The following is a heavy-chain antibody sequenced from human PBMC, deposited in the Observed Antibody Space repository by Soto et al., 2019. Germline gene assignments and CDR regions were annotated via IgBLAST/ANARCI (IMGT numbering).Heavy chain of an antibody. Sequence: GGSLRLSCAASGFIFSTNSMNWVRQAPGKGLEWVSSISSSSSYIYYADSVKGRFTVSRDNAKNSLFLQMNSLRAEDTAVYYCARSLAKVGSHYDWFDSGGPEPRVTVSS. V-gene: IGHV3-21*01. D-gene: IGHD3-10*01. CDR3: ARSLAKVGSHYDWFDS. CDR2: ISSSSSYI. CDR1: GFIFSTNS. J-gene: IGHJ5*01.